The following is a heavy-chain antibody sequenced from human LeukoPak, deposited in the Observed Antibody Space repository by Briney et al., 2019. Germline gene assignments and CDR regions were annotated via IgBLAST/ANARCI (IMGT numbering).Heavy chain of an antibody. Sequence: GESLKISCKGSGFSFTTYWIGWVRQMPGKGLEWMGIIYPGDSDTRYSPSFQGQVTISADKSISTAYLQWSSLKASDAAMYYCARRRGVPNPGFFDYWGQGTLVTVSS. V-gene: IGHV5-51*01. D-gene: IGHD3-10*01. J-gene: IGHJ4*02. CDR3: ARRRGVPNPGFFDY. CDR2: IYPGDSDT. CDR1: GFSFTTYW.